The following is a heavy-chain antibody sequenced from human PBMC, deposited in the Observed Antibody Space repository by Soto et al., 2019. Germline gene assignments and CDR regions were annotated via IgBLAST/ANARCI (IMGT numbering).Heavy chain of an antibody. J-gene: IGHJ4*02. CDR1: GYTFTSYD. Sequence: ASVKVSCKASGYTFTSYDINWVRQATGQGLEWMGWMNPNSGNTGYAQKFQGRVTMTRNTSISTAYMELSSLRSEDTAVYYCTRRRWTYYDFWSGYWSFDYWGQGTLVTVSS. CDR2: MNPNSGNT. D-gene: IGHD3-3*01. V-gene: IGHV1-8*01. CDR3: TRRRWTYYDFWSGYWSFDY.